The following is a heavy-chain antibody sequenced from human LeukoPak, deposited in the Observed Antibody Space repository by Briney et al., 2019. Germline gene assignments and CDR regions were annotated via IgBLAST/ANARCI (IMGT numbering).Heavy chain of an antibody. J-gene: IGHJ6*02. CDR2: IYYSGST. CDR3: ARSPRITIFGVVRYGMDV. D-gene: IGHD3-3*01. Sequence: SETLSLTCTVSGGSISSYYWSWIRQPPGKGLEWIGYIYYSGSTNYNPSLKSRVTISVDTSKNQFFLKLSSVTAADTAVYYCARSPRITIFGVVRYGMDVWGQGTTVTVSS. CDR1: GGSISSYY. V-gene: IGHV4-59*01.